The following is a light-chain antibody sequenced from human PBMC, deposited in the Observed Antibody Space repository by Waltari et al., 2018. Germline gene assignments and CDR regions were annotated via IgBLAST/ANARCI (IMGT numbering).Light chain of an antibody. Sequence: SYELTQPHSVSVSPGQTASITCSGDKLGDKYACWYQQKPGQSPVLVIYHDSKRPSGIPARFSGSNSGNTATLTISGTQAMDEADYYCQAWDSSLYVFGTGTKVTVL. CDR3: QAWDSSLYV. CDR1: KLGDKY. J-gene: IGLJ1*01. V-gene: IGLV3-1*01. CDR2: HDS.